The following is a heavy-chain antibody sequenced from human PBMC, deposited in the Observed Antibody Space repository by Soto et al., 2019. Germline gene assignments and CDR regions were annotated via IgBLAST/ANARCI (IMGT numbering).Heavy chain of an antibody. V-gene: IGHV4-61*08. J-gene: IGHJ4*02. Sequence: SETLSLTCTVSGGSISSGGYYWNWIRQHPGKGLEWIGYIYYIGSTNYNPSLKSRVTISVDTSKNQFSLKLSSVTAADTAVYYCARGEWETNFDYWGQGTLVTVSS. CDR1: GGSISSGGYY. CDR3: ARGEWETNFDY. D-gene: IGHD1-26*01. CDR2: IYYIGST.